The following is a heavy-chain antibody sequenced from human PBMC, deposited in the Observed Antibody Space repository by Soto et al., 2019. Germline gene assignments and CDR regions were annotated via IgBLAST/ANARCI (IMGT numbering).Heavy chain of an antibody. J-gene: IGHJ6*03. CDR3: ARVAEMGTVTKGYYFYMDV. D-gene: IGHD4-17*01. CDR1: GATFSNHT. CDR2: IIPILGVA. Sequence: QVQLVQSGAEVKKPGSSVKVSCKASGATFSNHTISWVRQARGQGLEWMGRIIPILGVANYAQKFQGRVMTTADESTSTGYMRVSSLRSADTAVYYCARVAEMGTVTKGYYFYMDVWGKGTTVTVSS. V-gene: IGHV1-69*04.